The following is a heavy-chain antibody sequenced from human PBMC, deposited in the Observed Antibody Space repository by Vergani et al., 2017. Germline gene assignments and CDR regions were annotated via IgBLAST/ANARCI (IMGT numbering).Heavy chain of an antibody. V-gene: IGHV1-3*01. D-gene: IGHD2-15*01. CDR3: ARGIGYCSGGSCYSYVGY. J-gene: IGHJ4*02. CDR2: INAGNGNT. CDR1: GYTFTSYA. Sequence: QVQLVQSGAEVKKPGASVKVSCKASGYTFTSYAMHWVRQAPGQRLEWRGGINAGNGNTKYSQKFQGRVTITRDTSASTAYMELSSLRSEDTAVYYCARGIGYCSGGSCYSYVGYWGQGTLVTVSS.